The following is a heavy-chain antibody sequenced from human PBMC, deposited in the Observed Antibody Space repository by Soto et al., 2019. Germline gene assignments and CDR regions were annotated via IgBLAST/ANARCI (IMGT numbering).Heavy chain of an antibody. Sequence: ASVKVSCKASGYTFTSYAMHWVRQAPGQRLEWMGWINAGNGNTKYSQKFQGRVTITRDTSASTAYMELSSLRSEDTAVYYCARDRPYYCGGDCYTFDYWGQGTPVTVSS. V-gene: IGHV1-3*01. D-gene: IGHD2-21*02. CDR3: ARDRPYYCGGDCYTFDY. J-gene: IGHJ4*02. CDR2: INAGNGNT. CDR1: GYTFTSYA.